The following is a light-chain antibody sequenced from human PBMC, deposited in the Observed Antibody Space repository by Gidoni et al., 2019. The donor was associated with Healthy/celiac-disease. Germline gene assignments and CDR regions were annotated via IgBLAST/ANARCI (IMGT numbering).Light chain of an antibody. J-gene: IGKJ5*01. V-gene: IGKV3-11*01. CDR2: DAS. Sequence: DIVLTQSPATLSSSPGERATLSCRASQSVSSYLAWYKQKPGQAPRLLIYDASNRATGIPPRFSGSGAGTEFTLIISSLEPEDVAVYYCQQRSNRPPPITFGQGTRLEIK. CDR1: QSVSSY. CDR3: QQRSNRPPPIT.